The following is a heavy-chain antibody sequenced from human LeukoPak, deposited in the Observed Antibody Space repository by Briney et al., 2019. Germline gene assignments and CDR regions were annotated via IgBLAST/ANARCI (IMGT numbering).Heavy chain of an antibody. D-gene: IGHD2-21*02. V-gene: IGHV4-59*01. Sequence: SETLSLTCTVSGGSISSSYWSWIRQPPGKGLEWIGYIYYTGSTTYNPSLKSRVTISVDTSKNQFSLKLRSVTAADTAVYYCAREGPPHIVVVTAPRPDYRQRDAFDIWGQGTMVTVSS. CDR3: AREGPPHIVVVTAPRPDYRQRDAFDI. J-gene: IGHJ3*02. CDR2: IYYTGST. CDR1: GGSISSSY.